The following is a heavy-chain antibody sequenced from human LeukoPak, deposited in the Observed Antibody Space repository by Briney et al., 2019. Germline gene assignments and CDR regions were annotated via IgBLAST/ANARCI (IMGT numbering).Heavy chain of an antibody. CDR1: RYTFTDNY. J-gene: IGHJ4*02. Sequence: SVTVSCMASRYTFTDNYLHWLRPAPGQGLEWMGWLNPNSCSTRFAQKFQGRVTTDSDTSISTAYMEVSSLISDDMAVYYCARASYCGGGCYYYFDNWGQRSLLTVSS. CDR2: LNPNSCST. V-gene: IGHV1-2*02. D-gene: IGHD2-15*01. CDR3: ARASYCGGGCYYYFDN.